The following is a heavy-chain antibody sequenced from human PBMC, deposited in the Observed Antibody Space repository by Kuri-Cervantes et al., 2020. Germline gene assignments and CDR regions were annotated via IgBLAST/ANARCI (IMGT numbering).Heavy chain of an antibody. CDR1: GGTFSSYA. J-gene: IGHJ5*02. CDR3: ARDGGQYNWFYP. V-gene: IGHV1-69*05. D-gene: IGHD3-16*01. Sequence: SVKVSCKASGGTFSSYAISWVRQAPGQGLEWMGGIIPIFGTANYAQKFQGRVTITTDESTSTAYMELSSLRSEDTAVYYCARDGGQYNWFYPWGQGTLVTVSS. CDR2: IIPIFGTA.